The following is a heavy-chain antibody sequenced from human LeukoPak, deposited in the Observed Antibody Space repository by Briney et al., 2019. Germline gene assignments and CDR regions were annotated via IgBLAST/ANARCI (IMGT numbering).Heavy chain of an antibody. J-gene: IGHJ3*01. CDR2: ITAGDGT. CDR1: GFTFNNFA. V-gene: IGHV3-23*01. CDR3: ARDPNGNYVGAFDF. D-gene: IGHD1-7*01. Sequence: QSGGSLRLSCVASGFTFNNFASIWVRQAPGKGLEWVSSITAGDGTQYADAVKGRFTISRDSSKNTLYLYMNSLRADDTAVYFCARDPNGNYVGAFDFCGHGTMVTVSS.